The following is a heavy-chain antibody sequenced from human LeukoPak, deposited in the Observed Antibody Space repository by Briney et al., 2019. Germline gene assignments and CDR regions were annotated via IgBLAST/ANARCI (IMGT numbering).Heavy chain of an antibody. Sequence: PSETLSLTCTVSGGSISSGDYYWSWIRQPPGKGLEWIGYIYYSGSTYYNPSLKSRVTISVDMSKTQFSLKLSSVTAADTAVYYCARAGARRMVRGVGRAFDIWGQGTMVTVSS. V-gene: IGHV4-30-4*01. J-gene: IGHJ3*02. CDR3: ARAGARRMVRGVGRAFDI. D-gene: IGHD3-10*01. CDR2: IYYSGST. CDR1: GGSISSGDYY.